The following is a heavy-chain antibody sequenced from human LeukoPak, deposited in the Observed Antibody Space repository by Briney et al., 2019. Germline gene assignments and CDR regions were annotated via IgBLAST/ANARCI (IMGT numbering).Heavy chain of an antibody. CDR1: GFTDSRNY. Sequence: GGALRLSCAASGFTDSRNYMNWVRQAPGKGLAWVSIIYSGGSTHYADSVKGRFTISRDNSKNTLYLQMNSLRAEDTAVYYCARFYEDYGFDYWGQGTLVTVSS. V-gene: IGHV3-53*01. J-gene: IGHJ4*02. CDR3: ARFYEDYGFDY. D-gene: IGHD4-17*01. CDR2: IYSGGST.